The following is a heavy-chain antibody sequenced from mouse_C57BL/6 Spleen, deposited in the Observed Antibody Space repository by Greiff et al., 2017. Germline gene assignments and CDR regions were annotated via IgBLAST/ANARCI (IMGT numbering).Heavy chain of an antibody. V-gene: IGHV1-64*01. CDR2: IHPNRGST. CDR1: GYTFTSYW. J-gene: IGHJ1*03. D-gene: IGHD1-1*01. CDR3: ARWDNTVVARYFDV. Sequence: QVQLQQPGAELVKPGASVKLSCKASGYTFTSYWMHWVQQRPGQGLEWIGMIHPNRGSTNYNGKFKSKTTLTVDKTSSADYMQRSSVTYEDSAVYDSARWDNTVVARYFDVWGTGTTVTVSS.